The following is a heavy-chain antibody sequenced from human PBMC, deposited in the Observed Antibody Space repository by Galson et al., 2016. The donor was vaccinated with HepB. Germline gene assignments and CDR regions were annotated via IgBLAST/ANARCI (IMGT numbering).Heavy chain of an antibody. CDR2: IKEDEDEP. J-gene: IGHJ4*02. CDR1: EFPFSVHW. Sequence: SLRLSCAVSEFPFSVHWLSWVRQAPGKGLEWVGNIKEDEDEPVYVDSVKGRFTISRDNARNSFYLQMNGLRVDDTAVYYCAKGPPNLAYWGQGARVTVSS. D-gene: IGHD3-16*01. V-gene: IGHV3-7*03. CDR3: AKGPPNLAY.